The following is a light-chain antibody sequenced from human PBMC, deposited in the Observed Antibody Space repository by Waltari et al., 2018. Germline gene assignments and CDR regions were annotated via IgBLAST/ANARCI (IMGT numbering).Light chain of an antibody. CDR2: DAS. CDR1: QDIASA. V-gene: IGKV1D-13*01. J-gene: IGKJ3*01. Sequence: AIQLTQSPSSLSASGGPRITITCRASQDIASALAWYVKKPGKAPQLLIYDASTLESGVPSRFSGSGSGTDFTLSISGLQPEDFATYYCQQFINYPLTFGPGTTVDIK. CDR3: QQFINYPLT.